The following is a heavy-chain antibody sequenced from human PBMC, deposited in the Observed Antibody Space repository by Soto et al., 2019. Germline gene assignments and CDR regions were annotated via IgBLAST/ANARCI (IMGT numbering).Heavy chain of an antibody. CDR3: AKDRLTVFGVVVTFED. Sequence: EVQLLESGGGLVQPGGSLRLSCATDGFTFDSYAMHWVRQAPGKGLEWVSSLSGSGYQTYYADSVKGRLTISRDRSKNTVYLQMNSLRVEDTAVYFCAKDRLTVFGVVVTFEDWVRGTLFTFAS. D-gene: IGHD3-3*01. V-gene: IGHV3-23*01. CDR2: LSGSGYQT. J-gene: IGHJ4*02. CDR1: GFTFDSYA.